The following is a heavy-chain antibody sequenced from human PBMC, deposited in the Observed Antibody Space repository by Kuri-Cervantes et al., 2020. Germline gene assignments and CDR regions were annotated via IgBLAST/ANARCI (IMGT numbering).Heavy chain of an antibody. CDR3: ARHRDPDSSSWELDC. Sequence: SDTLSLPCTVPGGPISRYNWSWIRKPPGKGLEWIGYIYYSGSTNSNPSLKSRVTISVDTSKNQFSLKLSSVTAADTAVYYCARHRDPDSSSWELDCWGQGTLVTVSS. D-gene: IGHD6-13*01. CDR1: GGPISRYN. J-gene: IGHJ4*02. V-gene: IGHV4-59*08. CDR2: IYYSGST.